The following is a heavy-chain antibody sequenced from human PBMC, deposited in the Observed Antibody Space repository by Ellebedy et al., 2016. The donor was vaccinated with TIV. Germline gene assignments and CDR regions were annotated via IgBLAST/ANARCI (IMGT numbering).Heavy chain of an antibody. CDR2: IYYSGST. D-gene: IGHD6-13*01. V-gene: IGHV4-39*01. J-gene: IGHJ4*02. CDR1: GGSISSSSYY. Sequence: SETLSLTCTVSGGSISSSSYYWGWIRQPPGKGLEWIGSIYYSGSTYYNPSLKSRVTISVDTSKNQFSLKLSSVTAADTAVYYCASPASGDGFHSSWGDWGQGTLVTVSS. CDR3: ASPASGDGFHSSWGD.